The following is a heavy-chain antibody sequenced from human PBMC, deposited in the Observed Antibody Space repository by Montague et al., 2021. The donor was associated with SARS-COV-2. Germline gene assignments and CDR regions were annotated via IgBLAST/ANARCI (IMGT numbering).Heavy chain of an antibody. CDR1: GGSISSSSYY. J-gene: IGHJ4*02. CDR3: VEIVGAADY. Sequence: SETLSLTCTVSGGSISSSSYYWGWIRQPPGKGLEWIGRIYYSGSTYYTPSLKSRVTISVDTSKNQFSLKLSSVTAADTAVYYCVEIVGAADYWGQGTLVTVSS. V-gene: IGHV4-39*01. CDR2: IYYSGST. D-gene: IGHD1-26*01.